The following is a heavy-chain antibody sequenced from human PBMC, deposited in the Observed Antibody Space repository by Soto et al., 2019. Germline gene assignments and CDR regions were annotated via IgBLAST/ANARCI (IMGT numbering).Heavy chain of an antibody. D-gene: IGHD6-19*01. CDR2: ISWNSGSI. CDR1: GFTFDDYA. Sequence: EVQLVESGGGLVQPGRSLRLSCAASGFTFDDYAMHWVRQAPGKGLEGGSGISWNSGSIGYADSVKGRFTISRDNAKNSLYLQMNSLRAEDTALYYCAKDVSGQWLVYFDYWGQGTLVTVSS. V-gene: IGHV3-9*01. J-gene: IGHJ4*02. CDR3: AKDVSGQWLVYFDY.